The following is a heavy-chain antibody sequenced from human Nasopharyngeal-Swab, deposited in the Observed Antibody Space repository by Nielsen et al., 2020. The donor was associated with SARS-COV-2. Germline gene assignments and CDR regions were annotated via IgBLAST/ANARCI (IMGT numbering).Heavy chain of an antibody. CDR2: INHSGST. J-gene: IGHJ4*02. D-gene: IGHD6-13*01. CDR3: ARDGEQQLVRRFDY. CDR1: GASFSGYY. Sequence: SETLSLTCTVYGASFSGYYWSWIRQPPGKGLEWIGEINHSGSTNYNPSLKSRVTISVDTSKNQFSLKLSSVTAADTAVYYCARDGEQQLVRRFDYWGQGTLVTVSS. V-gene: IGHV4-34*01.